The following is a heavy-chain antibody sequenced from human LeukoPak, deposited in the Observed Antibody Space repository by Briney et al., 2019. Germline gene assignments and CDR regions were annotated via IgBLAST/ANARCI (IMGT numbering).Heavy chain of an antibody. Sequence: GASVKVSCKASGYTFTSYGISWVRQAPGQGLEWMGWISAYNGNTNYARKLQGRVTMTTDTSTSTAYMELRSLRSDDTAVYYCARWSYYYDSSGYYYFDYWGQGTLVTVSS. D-gene: IGHD3-22*01. J-gene: IGHJ4*02. CDR2: ISAYNGNT. CDR3: ARWSYYYDSSGYYYFDY. CDR1: GYTFTSYG. V-gene: IGHV1-18*01.